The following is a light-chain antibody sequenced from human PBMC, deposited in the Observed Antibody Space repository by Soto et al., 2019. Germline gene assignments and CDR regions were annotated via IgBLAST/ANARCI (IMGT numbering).Light chain of an antibody. V-gene: IGLV2-14*03. Sequence: QSVLTQPASVSGSPGQSITISCSGTSSDIGSYDHVAWYQQFPGKSPKLIIYAVSDRPSGVSDRFSGSKSGISASLTISGLQTEDEADYYCISYAPSSSFAYVFGTGTKVTVL. CDR3: ISYAPSSSFAYV. J-gene: IGLJ1*01. CDR1: SSDIGSYDH. CDR2: AVS.